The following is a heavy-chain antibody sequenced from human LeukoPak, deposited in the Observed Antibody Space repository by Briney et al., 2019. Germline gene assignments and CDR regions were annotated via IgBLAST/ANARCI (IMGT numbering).Heavy chain of an antibody. CDR1: GYIFTDLS. J-gene: IGHJ4*02. CDR3: ATDLPGNY. Sequence: ASVKVSCKVSGYIFTDLSMHWVRQAPGKGLEWLGRFDPEDGETIYAQKFQGRVTMTEDTSADTAYMELSSLRSEDTAVYYCATDLPGNYWGQGTLVTVSS. V-gene: IGHV1-24*01. CDR2: FDPEDGET. D-gene: IGHD3-10*01.